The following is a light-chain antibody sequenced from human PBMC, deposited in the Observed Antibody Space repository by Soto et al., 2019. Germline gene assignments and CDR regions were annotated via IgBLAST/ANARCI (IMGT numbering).Light chain of an antibody. CDR2: EIN. V-gene: IGLV2-8*01. J-gene: IGLJ1*01. CDR1: SSDVGAYDY. CDR3: SSFVGSNNLPDV. Sequence: QAALAQPPSASGSPGQSVTISCTGTSSDVGAYDYVSWYQQHPGKAPKLMIYEINKRPSGVPDRFSGSKSGNTASLTVSGLKAEDEDDYYCSSFVGSNNLPDVLGTRSKVT.